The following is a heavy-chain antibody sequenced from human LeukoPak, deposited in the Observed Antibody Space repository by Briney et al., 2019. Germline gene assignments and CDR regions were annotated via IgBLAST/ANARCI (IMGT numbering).Heavy chain of an antibody. CDR1: RFSLSTSEMG. D-gene: IGHD6-13*01. J-gene: IGHJ5*02. CDR3: AHSPAVKSDNWFDP. Sequence: SGPTLVKPTQTLTLTCTFSRFSLSTSEMGVSWIRQPPGKALEWLALIYWDDDKRYSPSLKSRLTITKDTSKNQVVLTMTNMDPVDTATYYCAHSPAVKSDNWFDPWGQGTLVTVSS. V-gene: IGHV2-5*02. CDR2: IYWDDDK.